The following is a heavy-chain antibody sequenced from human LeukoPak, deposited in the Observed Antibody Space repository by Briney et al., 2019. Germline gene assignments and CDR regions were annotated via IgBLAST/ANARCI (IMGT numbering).Heavy chain of an antibody. Sequence: SETLSLTCTVSGGSISSYYWSWLRQPPGKGLEWIGHIYYSGSTNYNPSLKSRVTISVDTSKNQLSLQLNSVTPEDTAVYYCARGSSSSSWYFDYWGQGTLVTVSS. J-gene: IGHJ4*02. D-gene: IGHD2-2*01. CDR2: IYYSGST. CDR3: ARGSSSSSWYFDY. CDR1: GGSISSYY. V-gene: IGHV4-59*12.